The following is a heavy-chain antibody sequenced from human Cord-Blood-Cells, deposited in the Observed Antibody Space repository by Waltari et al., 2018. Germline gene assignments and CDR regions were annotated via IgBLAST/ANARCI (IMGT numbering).Heavy chain of an antibody. CDR2: IIPIFGTA. D-gene: IGHD6-19*01. CDR1: GGTFSRYV. J-gene: IGHJ3*02. CDR3: ARAQSSGWSDAFDI. V-gene: IGHV1-69*06. Sequence: QVQLVQSGAEVKKPGSSVKGSCKASGGTFSRYVISRVRQAPGQGLEWMGGIIPIFGTANYAQKFQGRVTITADKSTSTAYMELSSLRSEDTAVYYCARAQSSGWSDAFDIWGQGTMVTVSS.